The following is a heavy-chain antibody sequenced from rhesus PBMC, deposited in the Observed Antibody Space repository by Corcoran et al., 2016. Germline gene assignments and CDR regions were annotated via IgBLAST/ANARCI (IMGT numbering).Heavy chain of an antibody. Sequence: EVQLVESGGGLVQPGGSLRLSCAASGFTFRNVWMNLVRQAPGTGLTWVAGIKSKADGGTADYAASVKGRFTISRDDSKNTLYLQMNSLKTEDTAVYYCTTEGSGWFHVGDYWGQGVLVTVSS. D-gene: IGHD6-31*01. J-gene: IGHJ4*01. V-gene: IGHV3-30*01. CDR1: GFTFRNVW. CDR2: IKSKADGGTA. CDR3: TTEGSGWFHVGDY.